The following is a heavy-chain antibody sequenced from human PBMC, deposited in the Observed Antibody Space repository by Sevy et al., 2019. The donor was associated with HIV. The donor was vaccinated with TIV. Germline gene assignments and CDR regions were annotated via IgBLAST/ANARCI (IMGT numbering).Heavy chain of an antibody. D-gene: IGHD3-10*01. CDR1: GFTFSNYG. Sequence: GGSLRLSCAASGFTFSNYGIHWVRQAPGKGLEWVAVISYDGSNKYYADSVKRRFTISRDNTKNTLYLQMNSLKVEDTAVYYCAKEAAGGYYYYYGMDVWGQGTTVTVSS. CDR2: ISYDGSNK. V-gene: IGHV3-30*18. J-gene: IGHJ6*02. CDR3: AKEAAGGYYYYYGMDV.